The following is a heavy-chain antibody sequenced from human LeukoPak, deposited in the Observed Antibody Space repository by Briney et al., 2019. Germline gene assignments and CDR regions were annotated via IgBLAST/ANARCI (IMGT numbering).Heavy chain of an antibody. J-gene: IGHJ5*02. CDR2: IFYSETT. Sequence: SETLSPTCLVSGGSLTNSIYSWDWVRQSPWMGLENIGSIFYSETTSYNSTLACRVTVSIDTSKNQCSLKLYAVTAAATAVYYCAAIYGGGSYSNWFDPWGQGTLVIVSS. CDR3: AAIYGGGSYSNWFDP. D-gene: IGHD3-10*01. V-gene: IGHV4-39*07. CDR1: GGSLTNSIYS.